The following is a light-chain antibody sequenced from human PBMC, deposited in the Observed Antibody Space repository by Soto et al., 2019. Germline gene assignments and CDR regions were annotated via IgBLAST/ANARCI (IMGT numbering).Light chain of an antibody. Sequence: EIVLTQSPGTLSLSPGERATLSCRASQSVSSSYLAWYQQKPGQAPRLLIYGASSRATGIPDRFSGSGSGPDFTLTISRLEPDGVVVYYCRQYGSSPLTFGGGTRVEIK. CDR1: QSVSSSY. CDR2: GAS. J-gene: IGKJ4*01. CDR3: RQYGSSPLT. V-gene: IGKV3-20*01.